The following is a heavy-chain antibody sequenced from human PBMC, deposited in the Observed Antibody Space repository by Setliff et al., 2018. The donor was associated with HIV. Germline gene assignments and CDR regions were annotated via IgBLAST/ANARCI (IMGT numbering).Heavy chain of an antibody. V-gene: IGHV4-4*07. CDR2: IYTSGST. CDR1: GGSISSGHY. J-gene: IGHJ6*03. D-gene: IGHD3-22*01. Sequence: SETLSLTCTVSGGSISSGHYWGWIRQPAGKGLEWIGRIYTSGSTNYNPSLKSRVTISVDTSKNQFSLKLSSVTAADTAVYYCAREGTHYYDSSGFFSHYYYMDVWGKGTTVTVSS. CDR3: AREGTHYYDSSGFFSHYYYMDV.